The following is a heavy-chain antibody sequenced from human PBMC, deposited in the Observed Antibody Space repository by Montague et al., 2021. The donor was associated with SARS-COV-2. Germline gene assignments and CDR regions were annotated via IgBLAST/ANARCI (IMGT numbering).Heavy chain of an antibody. CDR1: GFSLSTSGVG. Sequence: PALVKPTQTLTLTCTFSGFSLSTSGVGVGWIRQPPGKALEWLALIYWDDDRRYSPSLKSRLTITKDTSKNQVVLTMTNMDPVDTATYYCAHSGVGYFYYGMDVWGQGTTVTVSS. V-gene: IGHV2-5*02. D-gene: IGHD3-3*01. CDR3: AHSGVGYFYYGMDV. J-gene: IGHJ6*02. CDR2: IYWDDDR.